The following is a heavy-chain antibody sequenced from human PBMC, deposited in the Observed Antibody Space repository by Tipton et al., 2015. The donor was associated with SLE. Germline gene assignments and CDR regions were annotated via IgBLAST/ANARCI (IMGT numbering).Heavy chain of an antibody. CDR3: ASLGWEGDFDY. CDR2: ISGSGGST. Sequence: SLRLSCAASGFTFSSYAMRWVRQAPGKGLEWVSAISGSGGSTYYADSVKGRFTISRDNSKNTLYLQMNSLRAEDTAVYYCASLGWEGDFDYWGQGTLVTVSS. J-gene: IGHJ4*02. V-gene: IGHV3-23*01. D-gene: IGHD4-23*01. CDR1: GFTFSSYA.